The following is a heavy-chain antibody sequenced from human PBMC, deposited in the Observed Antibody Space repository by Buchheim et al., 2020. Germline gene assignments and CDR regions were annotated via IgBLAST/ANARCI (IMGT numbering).Heavy chain of an antibody. D-gene: IGHD4-11*01. V-gene: IGHV3-33*01. CDR3: ARETVTTLGTFDY. J-gene: IGHJ4*02. CDR2: IWYDGSNK. CDR1: GFTFSSYG. Sequence: QVQLVESGGGVVQPGRSLRLSCAASGFTFSSYGMHWVRQAPGKGLEWVAVIWYDGSNKYYADSVKGRFTISRDNSKKTLYLQMNSLRAEDTAVYYCARETVTTLGTFDYWGQGTL.